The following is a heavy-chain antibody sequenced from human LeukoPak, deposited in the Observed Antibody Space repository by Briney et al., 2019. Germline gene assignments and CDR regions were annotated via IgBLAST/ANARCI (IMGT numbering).Heavy chain of an antibody. CDR1: GGSISSYH. D-gene: IGHD6-19*01. J-gene: IGHJ4*02. CDR3: ASQSGSSGWHGY. V-gene: IGHV4-59*08. CDR2: IYYTGST. Sequence: SETLSLTCTVSGGSISSYHWSWIRQPPGKGLEWIGYIYYTGSTNYNPSLKSRVTISIDTSKNQFSLKLNSVTAADTAVYYCASQSGSSGWHGYWGQGTLVTVSP.